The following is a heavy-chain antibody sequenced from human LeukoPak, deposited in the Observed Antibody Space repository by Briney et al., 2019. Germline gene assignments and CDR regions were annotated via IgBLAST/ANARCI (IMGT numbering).Heavy chain of an antibody. J-gene: IGHJ4*02. Sequence: GGSLRLSCAASGFTVSSNYMSWVRQAPGKGLEWVSVIYSGGSIYYADSVKGRFTISRDNAKNSLFPQMNSLRAEDTAVYYCATDESWNDCWGQGTLVTVSS. CDR1: GFTVSSNY. CDR3: ATDESWNDC. CDR2: IYSGGSI. V-gene: IGHV3-66*01. D-gene: IGHD1-1*01.